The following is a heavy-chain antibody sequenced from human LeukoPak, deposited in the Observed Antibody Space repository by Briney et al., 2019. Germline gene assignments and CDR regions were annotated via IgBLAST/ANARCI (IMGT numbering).Heavy chain of an antibody. V-gene: IGHV1-2*02. CDR3: ARVISGAFDI. J-gene: IGHJ3*02. CDR2: INVNSGET. D-gene: IGHD3-10*01. CDR1: GYTFTGYY. Sequence: ASVKVSCKASGYTFTGYYMHWVRQAPGQGLEWMGWINVNSGETKFAQNFQGRVTMTRDMSINTGYMELSRLTSDDTAMYYCARVISGAFDIWGQGTMVTVSS.